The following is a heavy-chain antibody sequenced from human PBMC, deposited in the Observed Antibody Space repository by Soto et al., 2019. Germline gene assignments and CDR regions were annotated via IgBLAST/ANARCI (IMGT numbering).Heavy chain of an antibody. D-gene: IGHD3-10*01. Sequence: GGSLRLSCAASGFTVSSNYMSWVRQAPGKGLEWVANIKQDGSEKYYVDSVKGRFTISRDNAKNSLYLQMNSLRAEDTAVYYCARDRATMVRGKYYGMDVWGQGTTVTVSS. CDR1: GFTVSSNY. V-gene: IGHV3-7*01. J-gene: IGHJ6*02. CDR2: IKQDGSEK. CDR3: ARDRATMVRGKYYGMDV.